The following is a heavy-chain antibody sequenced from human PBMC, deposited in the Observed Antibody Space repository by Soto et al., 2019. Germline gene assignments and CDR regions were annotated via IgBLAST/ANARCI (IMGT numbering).Heavy chain of an antibody. J-gene: IGHJ4*02. D-gene: IGHD2-15*01. CDR1: GDSVSSNSAA. CDR2: TYYRSKWYN. V-gene: IGHV6-1*01. CDR3: ARDGGGYCSGSSCYHHPYYFDY. Sequence: QVPLQQSGPGLVKPSQTLSLTCAISGDSVSSNSAAWNWIRQSPSRGLEWLGRTYYRSKWYNYYAVSVKTLITVTPAPSKYKFSLLLSSATPEDTAVYCCARDGGGYCSGSSCYHHPYYFDYWGQGTLVTVSS.